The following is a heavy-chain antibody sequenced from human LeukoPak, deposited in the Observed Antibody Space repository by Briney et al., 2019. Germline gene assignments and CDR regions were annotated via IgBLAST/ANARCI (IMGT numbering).Heavy chain of an antibody. CDR1: GFTFSSYE. D-gene: IGHD3-10*01. CDR3: ARDFGDVLLWFGELQPPDY. V-gene: IGHV3-30-3*01. Sequence: GGSLRLSCAASGFTFSSYEMNWVRQAPGKGLEWVAVISYDGSNKYYADSVKGRFTISRDNSKNTLYLQMNSLRAEDTAVYYCARDFGDVLLWFGELQPPDYWGQGTLVTVSS. CDR2: ISYDGSNK. J-gene: IGHJ4*02.